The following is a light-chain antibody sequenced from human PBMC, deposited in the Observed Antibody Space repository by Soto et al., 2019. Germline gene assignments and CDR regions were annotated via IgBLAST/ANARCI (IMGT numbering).Light chain of an antibody. CDR3: NSYGDSDNRVV. J-gene: IGLJ2*01. CDR2: EVT. CDR1: SSDIGGYNY. V-gene: IGLV2-8*01. Sequence: QSALTQPPSASGSPGQSVTISCTGTSSDIGGYNYVSWYQQHPGKAPKLIIYEVTKRPSGVPDRFSGSKSGNTASLTVSGLQAEDEADYYCNSYGDSDNRVVFGGGTQLTVL.